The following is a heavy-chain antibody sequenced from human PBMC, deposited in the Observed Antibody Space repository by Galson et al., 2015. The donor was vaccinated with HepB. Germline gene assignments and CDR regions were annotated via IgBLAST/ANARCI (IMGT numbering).Heavy chain of an antibody. V-gene: IGHV5-10-1*01. J-gene: IGHJ4*02. D-gene: IGHD3-22*01. CDR1: GCSFTSYW. Sequence: QSGAEVKKPGESLRISCKGSGCSFTSYWISWVRQMPGKGLEWMGRIDPSDSYTNYSPSFQGHVTISADKSISTAYLQWSSLKASDTAMYYCARLGSATYYYDSSGYYPDYWGQGTLVTVSS. CDR3: ARLGSATYYYDSSGYYPDY. CDR2: IDPSDSYT.